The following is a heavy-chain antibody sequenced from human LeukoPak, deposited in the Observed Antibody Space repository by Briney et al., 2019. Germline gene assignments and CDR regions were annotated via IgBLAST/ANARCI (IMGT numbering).Heavy chain of an antibody. V-gene: IGHV3-21*01. CDR1: GFTFSSYS. J-gene: IGHJ6*02. Sequence: GGSLRLSCAASGFTFSSYSMNWVRQAPGKGLEWVSSISSSSSYIYYADSVKGRFTISRDNAKNSLYLQVNSLRAEDTAVYYCARDLVTTLGYIHYGMDVWGQGTTVTVSS. CDR2: ISSSSSYI. D-gene: IGHD2-15*01. CDR3: ARDLVTTLGYIHYGMDV.